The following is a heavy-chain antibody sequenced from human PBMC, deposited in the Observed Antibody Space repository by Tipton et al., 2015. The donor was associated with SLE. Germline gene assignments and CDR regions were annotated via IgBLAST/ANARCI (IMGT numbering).Heavy chain of an antibody. J-gene: IGHJ6*03. CDR2: IFYSGHT. V-gene: IGHV4-39*07. D-gene: IGHD3-16*01. CDR3: ARTHWGIYYMDV. CDR1: GGSISSSSYY. Sequence: GLVKPSETLSLTCTVSGGSISSSSYYWGWIRQPPGKGLEWIGSIFYSGHTDYNPSLKSRVIMSVDTSKNQVSLRLTSVTAADTALYFCARTHWGIYYMDVWGKGTTVIVSS.